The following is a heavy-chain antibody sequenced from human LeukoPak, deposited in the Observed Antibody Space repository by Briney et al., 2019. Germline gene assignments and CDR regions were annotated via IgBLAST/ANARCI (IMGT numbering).Heavy chain of an antibody. Sequence: SETLSLTCTVSGGSISSCYWSWIRQPAGKGLEWIGRIYTSGSTNYNPSLKSRVTRSVDTSKNQFSLKLSSVTAADTAVYYCARDIDELLRFNWFDPWGQGTLVTVSS. D-gene: IGHD1-26*01. CDR2: IYTSGST. CDR1: GGSISSCY. V-gene: IGHV4-4*07. J-gene: IGHJ5*02. CDR3: ARDIDELLRFNWFDP.